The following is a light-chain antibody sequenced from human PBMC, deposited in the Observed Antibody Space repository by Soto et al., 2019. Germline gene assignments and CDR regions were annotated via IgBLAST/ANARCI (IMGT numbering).Light chain of an antibody. V-gene: IGKV1-5*03. J-gene: IGKJ4*01. CDR2: KAS. Sequence: DIQMTQSPSTLFASVGDRVTITCRASQSISSWLAWYQQKPGKAPKLLIYKASSLESGVPSRFSGRGSGTEFTLTISSLQPDDLATYYCQQYNSNPLTFGGGTKVEIK. CDR3: QQYNSNPLT. CDR1: QSISSW.